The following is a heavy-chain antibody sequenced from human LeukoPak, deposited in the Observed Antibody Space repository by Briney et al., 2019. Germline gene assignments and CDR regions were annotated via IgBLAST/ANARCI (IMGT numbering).Heavy chain of an antibody. CDR1: GGSVSSGSYY. V-gene: IGHV4-61*02. D-gene: IGHD6-19*01. J-gene: IGHJ4*02. Sequence: SETLSLTCTVSGGSVSSGSYYWTWIRQPAGKGLEWIGRIYTSGSTNYNPSLKSRVTMSVDTSKNQFSLKLSSVTAADTAVYYCARATAVAGCPFDYWGQGTQVTVSS. CDR3: ARATAVAGCPFDY. CDR2: IYTSGST.